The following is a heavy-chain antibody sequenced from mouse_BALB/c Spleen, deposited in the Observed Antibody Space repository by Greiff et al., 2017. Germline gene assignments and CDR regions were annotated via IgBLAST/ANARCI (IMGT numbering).Heavy chain of an antibody. CDR1: GDSITSGY. V-gene: IGHV3-8*02. D-gene: IGHD4-1*01. Sequence: EVNVVESGPSLVKPSQTLSLTCSVTGDSITSGYWNWIRKFPGNKLEYMGYISYSGSTYYNPSLKSRISITRDTSKNQYYLQLNSVTTEDTATYYCARYGLPGNAMDYWGQGTSVTVSS. CDR3: ARYGLPGNAMDY. CDR2: ISYSGST. J-gene: IGHJ4*01.